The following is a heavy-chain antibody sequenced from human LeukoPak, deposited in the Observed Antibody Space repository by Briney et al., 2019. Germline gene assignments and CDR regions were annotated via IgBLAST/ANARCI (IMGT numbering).Heavy chain of an antibody. D-gene: IGHD2-2*01. V-gene: IGHV4-39*01. CDR1: GGSISSSSYY. CDR3: ARRHGSGIAVVPAARGPFDP. CDR2: IYYSGST. Sequence: SETLSLTCTVSGGSISSSSYYWGWVRQPPGKGLEWIGSIYYSGSTYYNPSLKSRVTISVDTSKNQFSLKLSSVTAADTAVYYCARRHGSGIAVVPAARGPFDPWGQGTLVTVSS. J-gene: IGHJ5*02.